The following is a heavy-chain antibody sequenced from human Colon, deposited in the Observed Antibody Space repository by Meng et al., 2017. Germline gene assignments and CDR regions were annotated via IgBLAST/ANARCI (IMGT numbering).Heavy chain of an antibody. V-gene: IGHV4-31*03. Sequence: GQLPEAGPGLVKPSQTLSLTCTVSGGSISSGGYYWSWIRQHPGKGLEWIGNIYNSGSTYYNPSLKSRVTISVDTSKNLFSLNLSSVTAADTAVYYCARGGTSSGWYDPWGQGTLVTVSS. CDR2: IYNSGST. D-gene: IGHD6-19*01. CDR1: GGSISSGGYY. CDR3: ARGGTSSGWYDP. J-gene: IGHJ5*02.